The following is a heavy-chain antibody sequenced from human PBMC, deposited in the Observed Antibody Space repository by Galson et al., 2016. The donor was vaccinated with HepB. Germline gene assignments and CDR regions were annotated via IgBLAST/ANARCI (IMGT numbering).Heavy chain of an antibody. CDR3: ARAAQWESDF. V-gene: IGHV3-23*01. J-gene: IGHJ4*02. CDR2: ILDNGETT. D-gene: IGHD1-26*01. Sequence: SLRLSCAASGFTFSAYAMTWVRQVPGQGLEWVSGILDNGETTYYAGSVKGRLTISRDNFKDMLYLQMNNLRADDTAVYYCARAAQWESDFWGQGTLVIVSS. CDR1: GFTFSAYA.